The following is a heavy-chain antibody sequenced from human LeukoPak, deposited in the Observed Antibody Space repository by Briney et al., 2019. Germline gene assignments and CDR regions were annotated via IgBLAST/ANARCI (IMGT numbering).Heavy chain of an antibody. J-gene: IGHJ6*04. CDR3: ARGTGSGSYLGTKRESNYRRYYYGMDV. D-gene: IGHD3-10*01. CDR2: IYHSGST. V-gene: IGHV4-4*02. CDR1: GGSISSSNW. Sequence: SGTLSLTCAVSGGSISSSNWWSWVRQPPGKGLEWIGEIYHSGSTNYNPSLKSRVTISVDKSKNQFSLKLSSVTAADTAVYYCARGTGSGSYLGTKRESNYRRYYYGMDVWGKGTTVTVSS.